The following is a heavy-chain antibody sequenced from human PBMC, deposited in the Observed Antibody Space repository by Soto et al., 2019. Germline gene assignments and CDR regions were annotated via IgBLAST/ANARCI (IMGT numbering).Heavy chain of an antibody. Sequence: QVKLEESGGGLVKPGGSLRLSCAASGFTFSDYYMTWIRQAPGKGLEWVSYIGGSGSHIYYADSMKGRFTISRDNAKNALYLQMDSLRADDTAVYYCGIGGTNWSSRRDDYWGQGTLVSVSS. D-gene: IGHD1-20*01. J-gene: IGHJ4*02. CDR2: IGGSGSHI. CDR1: GFTFSDYY. CDR3: GIGGTNWSSRRDDY. V-gene: IGHV3-11*01.